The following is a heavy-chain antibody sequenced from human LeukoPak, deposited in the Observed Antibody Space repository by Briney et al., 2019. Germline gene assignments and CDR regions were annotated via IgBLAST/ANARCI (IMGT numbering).Heavy chain of an antibody. CDR2: IWYDGSSK. J-gene: IGHJ6*02. CDR1: GFTFSSYG. V-gene: IGHV3-33*01. CDR3: AREYREYYYYGMDV. D-gene: IGHD5-12*01. Sequence: PGRSLRLSCAASGFTFSSYGMHWVRQAPGKGLEWVAVIWYDGSSKYYADSVKGRFTISRDNSKNTLYLQMNSLRAEDTAVYYCAREYREYYYYGMDVWGQGTTVTVSS.